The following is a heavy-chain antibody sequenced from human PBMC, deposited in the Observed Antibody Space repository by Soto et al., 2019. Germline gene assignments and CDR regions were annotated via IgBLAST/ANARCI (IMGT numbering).Heavy chain of an antibody. CDR2: ISGSGGVT. V-gene: IGHV3-23*01. CDR1: GLTFSNYG. J-gene: IGHJ4*02. D-gene: IGHD1-26*01. CDR3: AKGNLRVGTTPFDY. Sequence: EVQLLESGGGLVQPGGSLRLSCAASGLTFSNYGMSWVRQAPGKGLEWVSVISGSGGVTYYADSVKGRFTISRDNFNNRLYLQMNSLSAEDTASYYCAKGNLRVGTTPFDYWGQGILVTVSS.